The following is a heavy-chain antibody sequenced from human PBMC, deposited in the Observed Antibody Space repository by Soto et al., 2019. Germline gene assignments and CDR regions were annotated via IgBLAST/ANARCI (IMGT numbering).Heavy chain of an antibody. J-gene: IGHJ5*02. CDR3: AREGASSCSSTSCRYRFDP. V-gene: IGHV1-69*13. D-gene: IGHD2-2*01. Sequence: SVKVSCKASGGTFSSYAISWVRQAPGQGLEWMGGIIPIFGTANYAQKFQGRVTITADESTGTAYMELSSLRSEDTAVYYCAREGASSCSSTSCRYRFDPWGQGTLVTVSS. CDR2: IIPIFGTA. CDR1: GGTFSSYA.